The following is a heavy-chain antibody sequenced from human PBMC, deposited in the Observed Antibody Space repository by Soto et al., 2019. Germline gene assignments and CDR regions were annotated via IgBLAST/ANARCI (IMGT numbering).Heavy chain of an antibody. D-gene: IGHD5-12*01. CDR3: ARDPTTDEYYYYMDV. J-gene: IGHJ6*03. V-gene: IGHV3-33*01. CDR1: GFTFSSYG. Sequence: GGSLRLSCAASGFTFSSYGMHWVRQAPGKGLEWVAVIWYDGSNKYYADSVKGRFTISRDNSKNTLYLQMNSLRAEDTAVYYCARDPTTDEYYYYMDVWGKGTTVTVSS. CDR2: IWYDGSNK.